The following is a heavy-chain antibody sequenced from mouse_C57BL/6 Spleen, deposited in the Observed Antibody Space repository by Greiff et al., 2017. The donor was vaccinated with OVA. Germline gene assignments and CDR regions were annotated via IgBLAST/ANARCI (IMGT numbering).Heavy chain of an antibody. Sequence: QVQLPQSGPGLVQPSQSLSITCTVSGFSLTSYGVHWVRQSPGKGLEWLGVIWSGGSTDYNAAFISRLSISKDNSKSQVFFKMNSLQADDTAIYYCARNTWGYFDYWGQGTTLTVSS. V-gene: IGHV2-2*01. CDR3: ARNTWGYFDY. CDR1: GFSLTSYG. CDR2: IWSGGST. J-gene: IGHJ2*01.